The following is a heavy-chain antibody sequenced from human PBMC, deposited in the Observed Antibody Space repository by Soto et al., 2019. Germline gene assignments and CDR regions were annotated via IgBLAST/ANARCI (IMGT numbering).Heavy chain of an antibody. CDR2: INPKSGGT. J-gene: IGHJ4*02. V-gene: IGHV1-2*02. CDR3: AKANSGDDDEFDY. CDR1: GYTFAGYY. Sequence: ASVKVSCKASGYTFAGYYMHWVRQAPGQGLEWMGWINPKSGGTDYAQKFQGRVTMTRDTSSSSAYMELSSLRSDDTAVYYCAKANSGDDDEFDYWGQGTQVTVSS. D-gene: IGHD5-12*01.